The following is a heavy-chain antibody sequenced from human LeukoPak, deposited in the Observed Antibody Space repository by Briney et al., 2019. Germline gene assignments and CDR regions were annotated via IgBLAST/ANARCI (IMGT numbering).Heavy chain of an antibody. V-gene: IGHV1-2*02. Sequence: ASVTVSFQASGYTFTDYYMHWVRQAPGQGLEWTGWINPNSGGTNYAHKFQGRVTMTRDTSISTAYMELSRLRSDDTAVYYCARGHSYMIDYWGEGTLVTVSS. CDR3: ARGHSYMIDY. CDR2: INPNSGGT. CDR1: GYTFTDYY. D-gene: IGHD5-18*01. J-gene: IGHJ4*02.